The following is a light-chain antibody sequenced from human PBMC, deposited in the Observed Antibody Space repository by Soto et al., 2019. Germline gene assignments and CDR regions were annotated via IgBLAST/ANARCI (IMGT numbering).Light chain of an antibody. V-gene: IGKV3-15*01. Sequence: EIVMTQSPATLSVSPGETATLSCRASQSVGSAVAWYQHKTGQAPSLLIVGSSIRATVVPGSFSVGGSGTEFTLTISSLPSEDFAVYYCQQYKNWSPLTFGGGTTVEIK. CDR2: GSS. CDR1: QSVGSA. CDR3: QQYKNWSPLT. J-gene: IGKJ4*01.